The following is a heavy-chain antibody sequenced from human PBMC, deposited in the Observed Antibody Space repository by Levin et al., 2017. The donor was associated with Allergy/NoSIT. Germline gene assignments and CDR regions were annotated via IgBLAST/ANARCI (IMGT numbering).Heavy chain of an antibody. CDR1: GFTFSSYG. Sequence: GESLKISCAASGFTFSSYGMHWVRQAPGKGLEWVAVISYDGSNKYYADSVKGRFTISRDNSKNTLYLQMNSLRAEDTAVYYCANGRDYWGQGTLVTVSS. CDR2: ISYDGSNK. D-gene: IGHD2-15*01. CDR3: ANGRDY. V-gene: IGHV3-30*18. J-gene: IGHJ4*02.